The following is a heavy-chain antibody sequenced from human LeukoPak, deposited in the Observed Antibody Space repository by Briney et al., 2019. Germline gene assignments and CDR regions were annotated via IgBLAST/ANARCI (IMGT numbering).Heavy chain of an antibody. CDR3: TKDPNGDYVGAFDP. D-gene: IGHD4-17*01. Sequence: PGGSLRPSCAASGFSFSSFAMTWVRQAPGKGLEWVSSITAGHYPTYNTDSVKGRFTISRDNSKNTLYLQMNSLRADDTAVYYCTKDPNGDYVGAFDPWGQGTLVTVSS. CDR2: ITAGHYPT. CDR1: GFSFSSFA. J-gene: IGHJ5*02. V-gene: IGHV3-23*01.